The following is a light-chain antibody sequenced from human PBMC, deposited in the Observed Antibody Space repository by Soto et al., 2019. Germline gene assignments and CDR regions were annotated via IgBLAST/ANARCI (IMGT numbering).Light chain of an antibody. CDR1: SSDIGGYNY. CDR3: TSYAGANNYYL. J-gene: IGLJ1*01. CDR2: QVF. Sequence: QSALTQPPSASGSPGQSVTISCTGTSSDIGGYNYVSWYQHRPDEVPKLIIYQVFHRPSGVPDRFSGSKSGNTAFLTVSGLQADDEADYYCTSYAGANNYYLFGPGTKLTVL. V-gene: IGLV2-8*01.